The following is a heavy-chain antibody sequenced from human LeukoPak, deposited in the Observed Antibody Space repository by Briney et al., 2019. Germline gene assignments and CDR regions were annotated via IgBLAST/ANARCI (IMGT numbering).Heavy chain of an antibody. CDR2: ITSSRSHM. CDR1: GVTFSSYS. J-gene: IGHJ4*02. V-gene: IGHV3-21*01. CDR3: ASFMTTVTIPDY. D-gene: IGHD4-17*01. Sequence: GGSLRLSCADSGVTFSSYSMNWVGQAPGKRVEGLSSITSSRSHMYYADSVKGRFTISRDNAKSSLYLQMNSLSAEDTAVYYCASFMTTVTIPDYWGQGTLVTVSS.